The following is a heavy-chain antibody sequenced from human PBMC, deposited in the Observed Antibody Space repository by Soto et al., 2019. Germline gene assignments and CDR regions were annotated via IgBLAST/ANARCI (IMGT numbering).Heavy chain of an antibody. Sequence: QVQLVESGGGLVKPGGSLRLSCEASGFTFSDYYMTWLRQAPGKGLEWVSYISSSGGTIYYADSVMGRFTVSRDNAKNALDLQMNSLRVEDTAVYYGARGKFNTVPFDYWGQGTLVTVSS. CDR2: ISSSGGTI. CDR1: GFTFSDYY. CDR3: ARGKFNTVPFDY. J-gene: IGHJ4*02. D-gene: IGHD4-17*01. V-gene: IGHV3-11*01.